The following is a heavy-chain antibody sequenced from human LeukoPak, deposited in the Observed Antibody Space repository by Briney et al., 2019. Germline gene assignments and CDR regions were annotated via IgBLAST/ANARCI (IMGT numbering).Heavy chain of an antibody. CDR2: ISYDGSNK. Sequence: PGRSLRLSCAASGFTFSSYAMHWVRQAPGKGLEWVAVISYDGSNKYYADSVKGRFTISRDNSKNMLYLQMNSLRAEDTAVYYCAREGGDGAFDIWGQGTMVTVSS. V-gene: IGHV3-30*04. J-gene: IGHJ3*02. CDR3: AREGGDGAFDI. CDR1: GFTFSSYA. D-gene: IGHD3-16*01.